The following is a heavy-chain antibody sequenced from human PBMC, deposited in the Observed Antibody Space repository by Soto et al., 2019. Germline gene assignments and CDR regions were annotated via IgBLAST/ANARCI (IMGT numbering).Heavy chain of an antibody. CDR3: ARGRWFGYQH. D-gene: IGHD3-10*01. V-gene: IGHV4-34*01. J-gene: IGHJ1*01. CDR2: INHSGST. CDR1: GGSFSGYY. Sequence: QVQLQQWGAGLLKPSETLSLTCAVYGGSFSGYYWSWIRQPPGKGLEWIGEINHSGSTNYNPSLKXXVXIXXDTSKHQFSLKLSSVTAADTAVYYCARGRWFGYQHWGQGTLVTVSS.